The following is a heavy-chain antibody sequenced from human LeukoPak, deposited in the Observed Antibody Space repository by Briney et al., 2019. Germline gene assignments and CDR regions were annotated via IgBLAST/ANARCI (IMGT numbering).Heavy chain of an antibody. CDR1: GFTFTSSA. J-gene: IGHJ4*02. Sequence: ASVKVSCKASGFTFTSSAVQWVRQARGQRLEWIGWIVVGSGNTNHAQKFQERVTITRDMSTSTAYMELSSLRSEDTAVYYCAADRSSGWYGGYFDYWGQGTLVTVSS. D-gene: IGHD6-19*01. CDR2: IVVGSGNT. CDR3: AADRSSGWYGGYFDY. V-gene: IGHV1-58*01.